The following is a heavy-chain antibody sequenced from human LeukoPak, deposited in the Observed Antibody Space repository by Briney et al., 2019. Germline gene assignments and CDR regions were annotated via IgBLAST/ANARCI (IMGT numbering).Heavy chain of an antibody. CDR2: IIPIFGTA. D-gene: IGHD4/OR15-4a*01. CDR1: GGTFSSYA. Sequence: SVKVSCKASGGTFSSYAINWVRQAPGQGLECMGGIIPIFGTANYAQKFQGRVTITADESTSTAYMELSRLRSDDTAVYYCASSRFYGAHYFDYWGQGTLVTVSS. CDR3: ASSRFYGAHYFDY. V-gene: IGHV1-69*13. J-gene: IGHJ4*02.